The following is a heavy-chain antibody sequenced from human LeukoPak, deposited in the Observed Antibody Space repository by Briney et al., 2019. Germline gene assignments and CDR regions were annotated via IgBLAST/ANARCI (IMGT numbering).Heavy chain of an antibody. J-gene: IGHJ5*02. CDR2: IIPIFGTA. CDR3: VRDRYPGGSSWYSWFDP. V-gene: IGHV1-69*05. D-gene: IGHD6-13*01. CDR1: GGTLSIYA. Sequence: ASVKVSCKASGGTLSIYAISWVRQAPGQGLEWMGGIIPIFGTANYAQKFQGRVTITTDESTSTAYMELSSLRSEDTAVYYCVRDRYPGGSSWYSWFDPWGQGTLVTVSS.